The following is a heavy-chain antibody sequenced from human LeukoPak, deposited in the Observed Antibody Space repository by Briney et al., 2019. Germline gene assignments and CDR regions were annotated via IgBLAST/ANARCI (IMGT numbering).Heavy chain of an antibody. J-gene: IGHJ4*02. CDR2: IYHSGST. V-gene: IGHV4-4*02. CDR3: ARASAGYSYGFDY. Sequence: SGTLSLTCAVSGGSISSSNWWSWVRQPPGKGLEWIGEIYHSGSTNYNPSLKSRVTISVVKSKNQFSLKLSSVTAADTAVYYCARASAGYSYGFDYWGQGTLVTVSS. CDR1: GGSISSSNW. D-gene: IGHD5-18*01.